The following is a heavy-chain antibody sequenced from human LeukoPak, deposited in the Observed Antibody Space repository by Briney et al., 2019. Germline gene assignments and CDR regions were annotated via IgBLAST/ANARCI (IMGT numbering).Heavy chain of an antibody. D-gene: IGHD3-10*01. V-gene: IGHV3-23*01. CDR3: ARETTMVRGVIITFEDY. CDR2: ISGSGGST. Sequence: GGSLGLSCAASGFTFSSYAMSWVRQAPGKGLEWVSAISGSGGSTYYADSVKGRFTISRDNSKNTLYLQMNSLRAEDTAVYYCARETTMVRGVIITFEDYWGQGTLVTVSS. CDR1: GFTFSSYA. J-gene: IGHJ4*02.